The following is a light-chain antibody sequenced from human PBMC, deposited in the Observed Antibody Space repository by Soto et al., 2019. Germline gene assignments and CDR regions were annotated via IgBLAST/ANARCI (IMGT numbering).Light chain of an antibody. V-gene: IGKV1-5*01. CDR1: QSISSW. CDR3: QQYNSYSWT. Sequence: DIQMTQSPSTLSASVGDRVTITCRASQSISSWLAWYQQKPGKAPKLLIYDASSLESGVPSRFSGSGSGTEVTLTISSLQPDEFATYYCQQYNSYSWTFGQGTRWIS. CDR2: DAS. J-gene: IGKJ1*01.